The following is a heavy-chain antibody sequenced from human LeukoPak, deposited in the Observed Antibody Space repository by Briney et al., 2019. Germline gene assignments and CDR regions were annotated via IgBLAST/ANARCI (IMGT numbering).Heavy chain of an antibody. Sequence: GASVKVSCKASGYTFTVYYMHWVRQAPGQGLEWVGWINPDSGVTNYPQKLQGSVTMTRDTSSSTAYMELIRLRSDDTAVYYCARYGAFDIWGQGTMVTVSS. J-gene: IGHJ3*02. CDR3: ARYGAFDI. CDR1: GYTFTVYY. CDR2: INPDSGVT. V-gene: IGHV1-2*02. D-gene: IGHD3-10*01.